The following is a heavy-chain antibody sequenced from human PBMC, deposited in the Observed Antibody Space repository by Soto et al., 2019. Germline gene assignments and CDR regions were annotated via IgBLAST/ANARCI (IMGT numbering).Heavy chain of an antibody. Sequence: ASVKVSCKASGGTLSSYTISWVRQAPGQGLEWMGRIIPILGIANYAQKFQGRVTITADKSTSTAYMELSSLRSEDTAVYYCARRGCSRSSCGMDVWGQGTTVTVSS. CDR3: ARRGCSRSSCGMDV. J-gene: IGHJ6*02. CDR2: IIPILGIA. D-gene: IGHD6-13*01. V-gene: IGHV1-69*02. CDR1: GGTLSSYT.